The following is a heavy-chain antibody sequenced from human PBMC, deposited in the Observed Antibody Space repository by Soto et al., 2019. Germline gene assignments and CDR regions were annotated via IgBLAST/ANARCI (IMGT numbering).Heavy chain of an antibody. CDR3: ARGGQWDFLSDY. D-gene: IGHD1-26*01. CDR1: GYTVTSNW. J-gene: IGHJ4*02. V-gene: IGHV1-46*01. Sequence: ASVKVTCKASGYTVTSNWMHWVRQAPGQGPEWMGIINPSVGTTIYAQKFQGRVTLTTDTSTSTAYMELRSLRSDDTAVYFCARGGQWDFLSDYWGQGTLVTVSS. CDR2: INPSVGTT.